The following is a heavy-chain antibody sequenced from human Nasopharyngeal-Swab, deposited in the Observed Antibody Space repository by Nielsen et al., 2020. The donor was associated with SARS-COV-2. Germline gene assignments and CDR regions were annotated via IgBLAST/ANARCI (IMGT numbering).Heavy chain of an antibody. V-gene: IGHV3-74*01. D-gene: IGHD1-14*01. CDR1: GFSFSRYW. Sequence: GESLKISCVASGFSFSRYWMHWVRQVPGKGLVWVSRISADGTSTRYADAVKGRFTISRDNARNTVYLQMNSMRADDAGLYYCAANLFDPWGNGTLVTVSS. J-gene: IGHJ5*02. CDR3: AANLFDP. CDR2: ISADGTST.